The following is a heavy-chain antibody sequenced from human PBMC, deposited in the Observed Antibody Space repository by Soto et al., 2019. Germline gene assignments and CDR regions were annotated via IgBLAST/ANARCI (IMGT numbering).Heavy chain of an antibody. CDR1: GGSFSGYY. Sequence: SETLSLTCAVYGGSFSGYYWSWIRQPPGKGLEWIGEINHSGSTNYNPSLKSRVTISVDTSKNQFSLKLSSVTAADTAVYYCARAMSGRLQSGGEVFDYWGQGTLVTVSS. CDR2: INHSGST. V-gene: IGHV4-34*01. J-gene: IGHJ4*02. D-gene: IGHD3-16*01. CDR3: ARAMSGRLQSGGEVFDY.